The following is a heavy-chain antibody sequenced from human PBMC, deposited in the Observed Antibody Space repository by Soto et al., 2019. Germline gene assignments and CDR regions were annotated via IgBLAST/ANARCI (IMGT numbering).Heavy chain of an antibody. CDR2: IKSKTDGGTT. D-gene: IGHD6-19*01. V-gene: IGHV3-15*07. Sequence: GGSLRLSCAASGFTFSNAWMNWVRQAPGKGLEWVGRIKSKTDGGTTDYAAPVKGRFTISRDDSKNTLYLQMNSLKTEDTAVYYCTTAGGEPLAVAGTGRKSNYYYGMDVWGQGTTVTVSS. CDR1: GFTFSNAW. CDR3: TTAGGEPLAVAGTGRKSNYYYGMDV. J-gene: IGHJ6*02.